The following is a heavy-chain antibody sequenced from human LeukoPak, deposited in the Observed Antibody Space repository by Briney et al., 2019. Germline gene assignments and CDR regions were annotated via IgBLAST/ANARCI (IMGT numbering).Heavy chain of an antibody. CDR2: IYTSGST. CDR1: GGSISSYY. J-gene: IGHJ3*02. Sequence: YPSETLSLTCTVSGGSISSYYWSWIRQPAGKGLEWIGRIYTSGSTNYNPSLKSRVTMSVDTSKNQFSLKLSSVTAADTAVYYCARKDWNDDSNAFDIWGQGTVVTVSS. D-gene: IGHD1-1*01. CDR3: ARKDWNDDSNAFDI. V-gene: IGHV4-4*07.